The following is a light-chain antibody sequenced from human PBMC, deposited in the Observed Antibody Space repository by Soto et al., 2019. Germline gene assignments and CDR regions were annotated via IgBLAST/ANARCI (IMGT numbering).Light chain of an antibody. V-gene: IGLV5-45*03. CDR3: VIWHNSAWV. CDR2: YKSDSDK. Sequence: QLVLTQPSSLSASPGASASLTCTLRSGINVDTYRIYWYQQKPGSPPQYLLRYKSDSDKQQGSGVPSRFFGSKDASANAGILRISGLQSEDEADYYCVIWHNSAWVFGGGTKVTVL. J-gene: IGLJ3*02. CDR1: SGINVDTYR.